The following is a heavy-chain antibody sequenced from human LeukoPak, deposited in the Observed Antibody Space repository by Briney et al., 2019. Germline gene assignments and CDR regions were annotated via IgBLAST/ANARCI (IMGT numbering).Heavy chain of an antibody. D-gene: IGHD5-18*01. J-gene: IGHJ6*03. CDR3: ARGLTAWYYYYYMDV. CDR1: GYTFTSYH. Sequence: ASVKVSCKASGYTFTSYHINWVRQATGQGLEWMGWMNPNSGNTGYAQKFQGRVTMTRNTSISTAYMELSSLRSEDTAVYYCARGLTAWYYYYYMDVWGKGTTVTVSS. V-gene: IGHV1-8*01. CDR2: MNPNSGNT.